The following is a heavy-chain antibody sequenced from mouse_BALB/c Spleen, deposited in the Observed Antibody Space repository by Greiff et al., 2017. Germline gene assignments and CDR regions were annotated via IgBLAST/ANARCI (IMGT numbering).Heavy chain of an antibody. Sequence: QVQLQQPGAELVKPGASVKMSCKASGYTFTSYNMHWVKQTPGQGLEWIGAIYPGNGDTSYNQKFKGKATLTADKSSSTAYMQLSSLTSEDSAVYYCARMKYGNYVYWYFDVWGAGTTVTVSS. CDR3: ARMKYGNYVYWYFDV. CDR2: IYPGNGDT. CDR1: GYTFTSYN. J-gene: IGHJ1*01. V-gene: IGHV1-12*01. D-gene: IGHD2-10*02.